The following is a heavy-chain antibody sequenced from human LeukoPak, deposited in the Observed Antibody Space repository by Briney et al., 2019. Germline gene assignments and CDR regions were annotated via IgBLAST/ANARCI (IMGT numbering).Heavy chain of an antibody. CDR1: GGSISSSSYY. CDR2: IYYSGST. D-gene: IGHD6-19*01. V-gene: IGHV4-39*01. Sequence: SETLSLTCTVSGGSISSSSYYWSWIRQRPGKGLEWIGSIYYSGSTYYNPSLKSRVTISVDRSKNQFSLKLSSVTAADTAVYYCARRLAVTGRYYFDYWGQGTLVTVSS. J-gene: IGHJ4*02. CDR3: ARRLAVTGRYYFDY.